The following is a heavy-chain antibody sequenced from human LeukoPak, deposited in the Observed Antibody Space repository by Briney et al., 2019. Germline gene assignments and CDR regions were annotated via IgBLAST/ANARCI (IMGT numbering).Heavy chain of an antibody. D-gene: IGHD2-2*01. CDR1: GYTFTSYY. V-gene: IGHV1-46*01. CDR3: ARGYCSSTSCRDAFDI. Sequence: GASVKVSCKASGYTFTSYYMHWVRQAPGQGLEWMGIINPSGGSTSYAQKFQGRVTMTRDTSTSTVYMELSSLRSEDTAVYYCARGYCSSTSCRDAFDIWGQGTMVTASS. CDR2: INPSGGST. J-gene: IGHJ3*02.